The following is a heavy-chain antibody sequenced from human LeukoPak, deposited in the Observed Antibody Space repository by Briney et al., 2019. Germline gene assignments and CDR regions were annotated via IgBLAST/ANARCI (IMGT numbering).Heavy chain of an antibody. J-gene: IGHJ6*03. D-gene: IGHD3-10*01. Sequence: PGGSLRLSCAASGFTFSSYSMNWVRQAPGKGLEWVSSISSSSSYIYYADSVKGRFTISRDNAKNSLYLQMNSLRAEDTAVYYCARAGERDYGSGSYYPYYMDVWGKGTTVTISS. V-gene: IGHV3-21*01. CDR3: ARAGERDYGSGSYYPYYMDV. CDR2: ISSSSSYI. CDR1: GFTFSSYS.